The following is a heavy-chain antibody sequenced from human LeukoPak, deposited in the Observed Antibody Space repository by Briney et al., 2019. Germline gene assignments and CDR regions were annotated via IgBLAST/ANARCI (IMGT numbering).Heavy chain of an antibody. CDR2: ISDRGTT. D-gene: IGHD3-9*01. Sequence: SETLSLTCTVSGGSVTTGRYYWSWIRQSPGEGLEWIGYISDRGTTNYNPSLKSRITISVDTSKNQFSLKVISVTAADTAVYYCVREHDWGDFDYWGQGTLVTVSS. CDR3: VREHDWGDFDY. V-gene: IGHV4-61*01. J-gene: IGHJ4*02. CDR1: GGSVTTGRYY.